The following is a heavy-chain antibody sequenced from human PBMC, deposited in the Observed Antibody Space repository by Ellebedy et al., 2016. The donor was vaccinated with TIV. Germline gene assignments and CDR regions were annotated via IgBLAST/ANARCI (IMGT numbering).Heavy chain of an antibody. V-gene: IGHV3-23*01. J-gene: IGHJ4*02. CDR2: ITGSGGGT. Sequence: PGGSLRLSCAASGFTLTTSAMSWVRQAPGKGLECVSTITGSGGGTYYADSVKGRFTISRDNSKNTFYLHMNSLRAEDTALYYCAKGYMSPFDYWGQGNLVTVSS. CDR3: AKGYMSPFDY. D-gene: IGHD2-2*02. CDR1: GFTLTTSA.